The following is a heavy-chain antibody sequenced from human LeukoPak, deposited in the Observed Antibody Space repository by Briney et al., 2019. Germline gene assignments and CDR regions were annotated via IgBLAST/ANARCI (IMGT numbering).Heavy chain of an antibody. Sequence: QPGGSLRLSCVASGFTFSSYAMTWFRQAPGKGLEWVSSFSGGDGSPYHADSVKGRFTISRDNSKSTLYLQMNSLRAEDTAIYYCAKGSRDFWSGYHIRYYFDYWGQGTLVTVSS. J-gene: IGHJ4*02. CDR2: FSGGDGSP. V-gene: IGHV3-23*01. D-gene: IGHD3-3*01. CDR1: GFTFSSYA. CDR3: AKGSRDFWSGYHIRYYFDY.